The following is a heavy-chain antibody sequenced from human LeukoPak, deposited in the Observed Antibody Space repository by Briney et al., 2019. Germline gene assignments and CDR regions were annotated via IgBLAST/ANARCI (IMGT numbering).Heavy chain of an antibody. J-gene: IGHJ4*02. D-gene: IGHD3-22*01. CDR3: AKEAYYYDSSGPGY. V-gene: IGHV3-30*18. CDR1: GFTFSSYG. Sequence: GRSLRLSCAASGFTFSSYGMHWVRQAPGKGLEWVAVIWYGGSNKYYADSVKGRSTISRDNSKNTLYLQMNSLRAEDTAVYYCAKEAYYYDSSGPGYWGQGTLVTVSS. CDR2: IWYGGSNK.